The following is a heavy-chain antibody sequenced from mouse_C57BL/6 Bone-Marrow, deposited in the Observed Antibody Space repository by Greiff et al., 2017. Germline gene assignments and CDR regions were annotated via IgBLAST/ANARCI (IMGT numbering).Heavy chain of an antibody. CDR2: ISYDGSN. Sequence: EVQLLESGPGLVKPSQSLSLTCSVTGYSITSGYYWNWIRQFPGNRLEWMGYISYDGSNNYNPSLKNRISITRDTSKNQFFLKLNSVTTEDTATYYCARRYGNYGYFDVWGTGTTVTVSS. D-gene: IGHD2-10*02. CDR1: GYSITSGYY. V-gene: IGHV3-6*01. J-gene: IGHJ1*03. CDR3: ARRYGNYGYFDV.